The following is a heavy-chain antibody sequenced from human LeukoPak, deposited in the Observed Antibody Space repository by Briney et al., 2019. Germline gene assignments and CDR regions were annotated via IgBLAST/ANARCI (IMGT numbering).Heavy chain of an antibody. J-gene: IGHJ4*02. CDR2: IYPGDSDT. V-gene: IGHV5-51*01. CDR3: ARMTNYDSSGYYYFDY. CDR1: GYSFTSYW. D-gene: IGHD3-22*01. Sequence: GESLKISCKGSGYSFTSYWIGWVRQMPGKGLEWMGIIYPGDSDTRYSPPFQGQVTISADKSISTAYLQWSSLKASDTAMYYCARMTNYDSSGYYYFDYWGQGTLVTVSS.